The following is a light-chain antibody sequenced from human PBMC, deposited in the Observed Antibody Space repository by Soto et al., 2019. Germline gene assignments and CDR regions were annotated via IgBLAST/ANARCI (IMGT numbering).Light chain of an antibody. CDR3: QQSHSYPMT. CDR1: QTITTY. V-gene: IGKV1-39*01. Sequence: DIQMTQSPSSLSASVGDRVTITCRASQTITTYLNWYQQKPGKAPGLLIYAASSLHSGVPSRFSGSGYGTDFTLTISSLQPEDFATYYCQQSHSYPMTFGPGTTVDIK. CDR2: AAS. J-gene: IGKJ3*01.